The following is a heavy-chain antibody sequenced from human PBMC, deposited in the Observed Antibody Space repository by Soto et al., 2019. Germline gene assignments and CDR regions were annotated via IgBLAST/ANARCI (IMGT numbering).Heavy chain of an antibody. CDR3: ARDTRIGAAGWGVGY. V-gene: IGHV1-18*01. D-gene: IGHD6-13*01. J-gene: IGHJ4*02. CDR1: GYTFTSYG. CDR2: ISAYNGNT. Sequence: QVQLVQSGAEVKKPGASVKVSCKASGYTFTSYGISWVRQAPGQGLEWMGWISAYNGNTNYAQKRQGRVTMTTDTSTSTGDMELRSLRDNDTAVYYCARDTRIGAAGWGVGYWGQGTLVTVSS.